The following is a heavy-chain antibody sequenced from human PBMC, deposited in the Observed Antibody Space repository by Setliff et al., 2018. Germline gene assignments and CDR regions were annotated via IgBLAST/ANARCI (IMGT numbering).Heavy chain of an antibody. CDR1: GDPFNAYG. CDR3: ARGPSPTVTPSRLIYFYHMDV. J-gene: IGHJ6*03. D-gene: IGHD4-17*01. V-gene: IGHV1-69*10. CDR2: IIPVLGMT. Sequence: SVKVSCKASGDPFNAYGVSWVRQAPGQGLEWMGAIIPVLGMTDYSQKFQGRLTITADQSTTTVYMELSSLRFDDTALYYCARGPSPTVTPSRLIYFYHMDVWGTGTTVTVSS.